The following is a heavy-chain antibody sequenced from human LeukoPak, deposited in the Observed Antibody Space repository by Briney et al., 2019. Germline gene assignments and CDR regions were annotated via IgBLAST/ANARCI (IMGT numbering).Heavy chain of an antibody. CDR1: GYTFTSYY. CDR2: INPSGGST. Sequence: GASVKVSCKASGYTFTSYYMHWVRQAPGQGLEWMGIINPSGGSTSYAQKFQGRVTMTRDTSTSTVYMELSSLRSEDTAVYYCARAETYYDILTGYYYYYYMDVWGKGTTVNISS. D-gene: IGHD3-9*01. J-gene: IGHJ6*03. V-gene: IGHV1-46*01. CDR3: ARAETYYDILTGYYYYYYMDV.